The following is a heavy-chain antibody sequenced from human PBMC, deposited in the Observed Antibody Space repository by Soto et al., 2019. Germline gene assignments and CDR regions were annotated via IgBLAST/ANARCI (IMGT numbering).Heavy chain of an antibody. V-gene: IGHV3-23*01. J-gene: IGHJ4*02. CDR1: GFTFSSYY. CDR2: IRGSGGST. D-gene: IGHD3-22*01. Sequence: EVQLLESGGGLVQRGGSLRLSCAGTGFTFSSYYMSWVRQAPGKGLEWVSTIRGSGGSTYYADSVKGRFTISRDSSKNTLYLQMNSMRAEDKAVYDCAKAKGSRGYFSDYWGQGTLVTVSS. CDR3: AKAKGSRGYFSDY.